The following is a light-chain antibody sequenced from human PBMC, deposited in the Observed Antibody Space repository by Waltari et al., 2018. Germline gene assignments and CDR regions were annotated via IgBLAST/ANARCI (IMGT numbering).Light chain of an antibody. CDR2: DVT. Sequence: QSALTQPASVSGSPGQSITISCMGTSSDVGGYNFVSWYQQHPGKAPKLMIYDVTKRPSGVSNRFSGSKSGNTVSLTISGLQAEDEADYYCCSYVGGGTLVFGGGTNVTVL. CDR3: CSYVGGGTLV. J-gene: IGLJ2*01. V-gene: IGLV2-23*02. CDR1: SSDVGGYNF.